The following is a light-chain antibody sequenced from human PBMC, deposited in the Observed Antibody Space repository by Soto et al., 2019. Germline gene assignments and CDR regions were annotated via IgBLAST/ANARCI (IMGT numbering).Light chain of an antibody. CDR1: QSVSSN. Sequence: IVMTQSPATLSVSPWERDTLYCRASQSVSSNLAWYQQKPGQAPRLLIYGASTRATGIPARFSGSGSGTEFTLTISSLQSEDFAVYYCQQYNNWPRWTFGQGTKVDIK. V-gene: IGKV3-15*01. CDR2: GAS. CDR3: QQYNNWPRWT. J-gene: IGKJ1*01.